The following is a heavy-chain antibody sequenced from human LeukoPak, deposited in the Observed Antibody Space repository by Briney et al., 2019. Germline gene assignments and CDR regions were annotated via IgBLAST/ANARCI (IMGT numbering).Heavy chain of an antibody. CDR3: LLTGYYLYYFDY. CDR1: GGSISSSSYY. J-gene: IGHJ4*02. D-gene: IGHD3-9*01. V-gene: IGHV4-39*01. CDR2: IYYSGST. Sequence: PSETLSLTCTVSGGSISSSSYYWGWIRQPPGKGLEWIGSIYYSGSTYYNPSLKSRVTISVDTSKNQFSLKLSSVTAADTAVYYCLLTGYYLYYFDYWGQGTLVTVS.